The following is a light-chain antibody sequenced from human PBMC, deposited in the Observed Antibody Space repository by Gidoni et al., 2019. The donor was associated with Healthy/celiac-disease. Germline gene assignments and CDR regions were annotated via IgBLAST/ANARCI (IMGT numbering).Light chain of an antibody. V-gene: IGKV3-20*01. Sequence: ELVLTQSPGTLSLSPGERATLSCRASQSVSSSYLAWYQQKPGQAPRLLIYGASSRATGIPDRFSGSGSGTDFTLTISRLEPEDCAVYYCQQYGSSPPDTFGGGTKVEIK. CDR3: QQYGSSPPDT. CDR2: GAS. J-gene: IGKJ4*01. CDR1: QSVSSSY.